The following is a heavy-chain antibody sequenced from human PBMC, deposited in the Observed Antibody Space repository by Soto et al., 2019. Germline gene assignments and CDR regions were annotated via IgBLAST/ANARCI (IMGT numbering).Heavy chain of an antibody. CDR2: IRSKAYGDTT. D-gene: IGHD4-17*01. Sequence: GGSLRLSCTASGFTFGDYAMSWVRQAPGKGLEWVGFIRSKAYGDTTEYAACVKGRITISRDDSKSIAYMQMNRLKNEDSAVNYFAISDGDYYYYGMDVWGQGTTVTVSS. V-gene: IGHV3-49*04. J-gene: IGHJ6*02. CDR1: GFTFGDYA. CDR3: AISDGDYYYYGMDV.